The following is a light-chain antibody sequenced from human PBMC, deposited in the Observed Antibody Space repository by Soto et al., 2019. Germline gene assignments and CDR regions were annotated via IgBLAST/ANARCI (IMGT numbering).Light chain of an antibody. CDR2: GVS. J-gene: IGKJ1*01. V-gene: IGKV3-20*01. Sequence: EIVLTQSPGTLSLSPGERATLSCRASQSVPSNFLAWYQQKPGQAPILVIYGVSRRATGIPDRFSGSGSGTYFTLTISRLEPEEFAVYYCQQYDSSWTFGQGTKVEIK. CDR1: QSVPSNF. CDR3: QQYDSSWT.